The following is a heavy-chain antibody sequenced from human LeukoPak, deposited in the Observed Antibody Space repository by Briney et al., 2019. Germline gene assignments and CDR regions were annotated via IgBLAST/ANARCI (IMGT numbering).Heavy chain of an antibody. D-gene: IGHD6-13*01. CDR1: VYTLTRYS. V-gene: IGHV1-2*06. CDR3: ARDSSNWSAFDS. CDR2: INPNSDNT. J-gene: IGHJ4*02. Sequence: GASVKVSCKASVYTLTRYSIHWVRQAPGQGLEWMGRINPNSDNTYNAEKVQGRVTMTTDTSINTAYMDLSRLTSDDTAVYYCARDSSNWSAFDSWGQGTLVAVSS.